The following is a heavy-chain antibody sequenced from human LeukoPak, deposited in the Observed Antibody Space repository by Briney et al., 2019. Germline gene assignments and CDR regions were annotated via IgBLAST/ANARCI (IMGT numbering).Heavy chain of an antibody. V-gene: IGHV3-53*04. D-gene: IGHD6-13*01. J-gene: IGHJ4*02. CDR1: GFTVSSNY. Sequence: PGGSLRLSCAASGFTVSSNYMSWVRQAPGKRLEWVSVIYSGGSTYYADSVKGRFTISRHNSKNTLYPQMNSLRAEDTAVYYCARGQPYSSSWPHFDYWGQGTLVTVSS. CDR3: ARGQPYSSSWPHFDY. CDR2: IYSGGST.